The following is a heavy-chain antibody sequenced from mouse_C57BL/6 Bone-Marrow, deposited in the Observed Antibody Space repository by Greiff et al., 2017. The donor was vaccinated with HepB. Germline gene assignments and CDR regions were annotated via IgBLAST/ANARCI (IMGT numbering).Heavy chain of an antibody. J-gene: IGHJ2*01. D-gene: IGHD2-5*01. CDR2: IYPGGGYT. CDR3: ARWAYYSNYVDFDD. V-gene: IGHV1-63*01. Sequence: QVQLKESGAELVRPGTSVKMSCKASGYTFTNYWIGWAKQRPGHGLEWIGAIYPGGGYTNYHEKFKGKATLTADKSSSTAYMQFSSLTSEDSAIYYCARWAYYSNYVDFDDWGKGTTLTVSS. CDR1: GYTFTNYW.